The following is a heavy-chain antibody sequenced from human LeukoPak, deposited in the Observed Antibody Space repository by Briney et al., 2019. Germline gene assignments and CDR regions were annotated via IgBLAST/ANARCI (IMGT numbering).Heavy chain of an antibody. CDR3: MSGYSYGYNS. D-gene: IGHD5-18*01. CDR1: GGSINTNPNY. V-gene: IGHV4-39*03. Sequence: PSETLSLTCTVSGGSINTNPNYWGWVRQPPGKGLEWIGCFYYRGSTYYNPSLRSRVTASGDSSQNQFSLELTSVTAADTAIYYCMSGYSYGYNSWGQGILVTVSS. CDR2: FYYRGST. J-gene: IGHJ4*02.